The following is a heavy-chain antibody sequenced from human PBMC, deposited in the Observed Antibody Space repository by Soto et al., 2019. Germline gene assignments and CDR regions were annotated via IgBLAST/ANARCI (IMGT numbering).Heavy chain of an antibody. Sequence: QVQLVESGGGLVKPGGSLRLSCAASGFTFSDYYMSWIRQAPGKGLEWVSYISSSSSYTNYADSVKGRFTISRDNAKNSLYLQMNSLRAEDTAVYYCARPRSYSSSGEENWFDPWGQGTLVTVSS. CDR2: ISSSSSYT. J-gene: IGHJ5*02. V-gene: IGHV3-11*06. CDR1: GFTFSDYY. CDR3: ARPRSYSSSGEENWFDP. D-gene: IGHD6-13*01.